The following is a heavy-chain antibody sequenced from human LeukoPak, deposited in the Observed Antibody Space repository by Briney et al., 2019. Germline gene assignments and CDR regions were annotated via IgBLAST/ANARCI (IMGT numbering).Heavy chain of an antibody. V-gene: IGHV1-46*01. D-gene: IGHD1-26*01. CDR3: ARGPLVGATEIDAFDI. CDR1: GYTFTSYG. J-gene: IGHJ3*02. CDR2: INPSGGST. Sequence: ASVKVSCKASGYTFTSYGISWVRQAPGQGLEWMGIINPSGGSTSYAQKFQGRVTMTRDTSTSTVYMELSSLRSEDTAVYYCARGPLVGATEIDAFDIWGQGTMVTVSS.